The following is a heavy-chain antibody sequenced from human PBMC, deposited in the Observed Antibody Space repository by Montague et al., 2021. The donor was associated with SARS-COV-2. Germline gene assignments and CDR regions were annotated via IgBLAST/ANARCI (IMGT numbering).Heavy chain of an antibody. CDR1: GGSFSNYY. V-gene: IGHV4-39*01. D-gene: IGHD5-12*01. CDR2: IYYSGST. CDR3: ARHGYSGYDYHLLVDY. J-gene: IGHJ4*02. Sequence: SETLSLTCAVYGGSFSNYYWSWIRQPPGKGLEWIGSIYYSGSTYYNPSLKSRVTISVDTSKNQFSLKLSSVTAADTAVYYCARHGYSGYDYHLLVDYWGQGTLVTVSS.